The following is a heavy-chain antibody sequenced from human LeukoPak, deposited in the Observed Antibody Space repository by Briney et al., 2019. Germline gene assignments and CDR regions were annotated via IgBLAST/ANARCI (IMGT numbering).Heavy chain of an antibody. CDR2: IIPIFGTA. Sequence: ASVKVSCKASGGTFSSYAISWVRQAPGQGLEWMGGIIPIFGTANYTQKFQGRVTITTDESTSTAYMELSSLRSEDTAVYYCARLQLWLTDAFDIWGQGTMVTVSS. CDR1: GGTFSSYA. D-gene: IGHD5-18*01. CDR3: ARLQLWLTDAFDI. J-gene: IGHJ3*02. V-gene: IGHV1-69*05.